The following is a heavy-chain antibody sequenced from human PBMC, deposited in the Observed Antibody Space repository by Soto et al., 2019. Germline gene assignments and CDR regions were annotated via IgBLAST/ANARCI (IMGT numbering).Heavy chain of an antibody. V-gene: IGHV3-23*01. CDR2: ISGSGGST. CDR1: GFTFSSYA. D-gene: IGHD6-6*01. Sequence: EVQLLESGGGLVQPGGSLRLSCAASGFTFSSYAMSWVRQAPGKGLEWVSAISGSGGSTYYADSVKGRFTISRDNSKNTLYLQMNSLRSEDTAVYYCAKSFSPGLVRGGLFDYWGQGPLVTVSS. J-gene: IGHJ4*02. CDR3: AKSFSPGLVRGGLFDY.